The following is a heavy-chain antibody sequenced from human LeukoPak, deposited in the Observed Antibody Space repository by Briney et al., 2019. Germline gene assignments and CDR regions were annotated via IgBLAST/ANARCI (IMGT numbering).Heavy chain of an antibody. V-gene: IGHV3-21*01. CDR1: GFTFGSYS. CDR3: ARDYPSGYRFDY. J-gene: IGHJ4*02. D-gene: IGHD5-12*01. Sequence: GGSLRLSCAASGFTFGSYSRNGVRQAQGRGLEWVSSISSSSSTYIYYADSVKGRFTISRDNAKNSLYLQMNSLRAEDTAVYYCARDYPSGYRFDYWGQGTLLTVSS. CDR2: ISSSSSTYI.